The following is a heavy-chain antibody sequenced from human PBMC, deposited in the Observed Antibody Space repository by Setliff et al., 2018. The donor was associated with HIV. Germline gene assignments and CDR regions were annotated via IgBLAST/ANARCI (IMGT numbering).Heavy chain of an antibody. D-gene: IGHD3-22*01. V-gene: IGHV4-39*01. CDR2: FHHSGSS. Sequence: SETLSLTCTVSAGSISSSNYYWGWIRQPPGKGLEWIGGFHHSGSSHYNPSLKSRVTISGQTSKNQFSLKLSSVTAADTAVYYCARQGAGYYYDSSDYYTGNGFDIWGQGTMVTVSS. CDR3: ARQGAGYYYDSSDYYTGNGFDI. CDR1: AGSISSSNYY. J-gene: IGHJ3*02.